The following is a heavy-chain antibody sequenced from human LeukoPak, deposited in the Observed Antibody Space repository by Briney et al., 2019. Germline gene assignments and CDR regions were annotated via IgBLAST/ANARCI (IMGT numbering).Heavy chain of an antibody. CDR2: IIPILGIA. CDR3: ARIPGSGSYYLYSFDY. CDR1: GGTFSSYA. D-gene: IGHD3-10*01. Sequence: GASVKVSCKASGGTFSSYAISWVRQAPGQGLEWMGRIIPILGIANYAQKFQGRVTITADNSTSTAYMELSSLRSEDTPVSHCARIPGSGSYYLYSFDYWGQGTLVTVSS. J-gene: IGHJ4*02. V-gene: IGHV1-69*04.